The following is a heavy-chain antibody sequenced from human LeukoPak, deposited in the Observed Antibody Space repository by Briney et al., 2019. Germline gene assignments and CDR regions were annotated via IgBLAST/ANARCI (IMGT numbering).Heavy chain of an antibody. V-gene: IGHV3-21*01. CDR1: GFTFSSYS. CDR3: ARSTTVVTQFDY. J-gene: IGHJ4*02. Sequence: GGSLRLSCAASGFTFSSYSVNWVRQAPGKGLEWVSSISSSSSYIYYGDSVKGRFTISRDNAKNSLYLQMNSLRAEDTAVYHCARSTTVVTQFDYWGQGTLVTVSS. D-gene: IGHD4-23*01. CDR2: ISSSSSYI.